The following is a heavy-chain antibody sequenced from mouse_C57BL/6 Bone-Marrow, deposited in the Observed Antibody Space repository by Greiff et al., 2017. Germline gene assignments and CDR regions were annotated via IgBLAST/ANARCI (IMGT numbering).Heavy chain of an antibody. V-gene: IGHV1-5*01. CDR3: TRWGATVVARYWYFDV. Sequence: VQLQQSGTVLARPGASVKMSCKTSGYTFTSYWMHWVKQRPGQGLEWIGAIYPGNSDTSYNQKFKGKAKLTAVTSDSTAYMELSSLTNEDSAVYYCTRWGATVVARYWYFDVWGTGTTVTVSS. CDR1: GYTFTSYW. CDR2: IYPGNSDT. D-gene: IGHD1-1*01. J-gene: IGHJ1*03.